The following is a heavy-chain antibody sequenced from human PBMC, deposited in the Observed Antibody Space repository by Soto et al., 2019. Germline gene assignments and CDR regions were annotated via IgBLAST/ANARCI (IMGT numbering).Heavy chain of an antibody. V-gene: IGHV1-18*01. CDR2: ISAYNGNT. D-gene: IGHD4-17*01. CDR3: VRLHYGDYFDY. CDR1: GYTFTSDG. Sequence: ASVKVSCKASGYTFTSDGISWVRQAPGQGLEWMGWISAYNGNTNYAQKLQGRVTMTTDTSTSTAYMELRSLRSYDTAVYYCVRLHYGDYFDYWGQGTLVTVSS. J-gene: IGHJ4*02.